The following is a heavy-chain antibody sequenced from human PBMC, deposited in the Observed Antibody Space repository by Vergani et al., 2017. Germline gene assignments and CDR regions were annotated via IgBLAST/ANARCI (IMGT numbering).Heavy chain of an antibody. Sequence: EVQLLESGGALVQPGGSLRLSCAASGFTFGDYAMNWVRQAPGKGLEWVSAISANAGSTYYAGSVKGRFTISSDNSKSTLYLQMNSLRAEDTALYYCARRGAHDYWGQGTLVTVSS. CDR3: ARRGAHDY. CDR2: ISANAGST. CDR1: GFTFGDYA. J-gene: IGHJ4*02. D-gene: IGHD1-26*01. V-gene: IGHV3-23*01.